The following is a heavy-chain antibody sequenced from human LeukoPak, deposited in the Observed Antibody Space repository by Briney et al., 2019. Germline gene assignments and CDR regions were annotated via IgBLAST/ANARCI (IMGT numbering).Heavy chain of an antibody. J-gene: IGHJ4*02. CDR3: ARDVMWADFDY. CDR1: GYTFTGYY. Sequence: AAGKVSCKASGYTFTGYYIHWVRQAPGQGLEWMGWINPNSGGTNYAQNFQGRVTLTRDTSISTAYMELSRLTSDDTAVYYCARDVMWADFDYWGQGTLVTVS. D-gene: IGHD1-26*01. V-gene: IGHV1-2*02. CDR2: INPNSGGT.